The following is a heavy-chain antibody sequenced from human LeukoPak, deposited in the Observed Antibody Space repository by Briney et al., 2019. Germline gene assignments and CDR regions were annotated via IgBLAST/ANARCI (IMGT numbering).Heavy chain of an antibody. CDR1: GYTFTGYY. V-gene: IGHV1-2*02. D-gene: IGHD3-22*01. CDR2: INPNSGGT. CDR3: ARDQMINYYDSSGFDY. Sequence: ASVKVSCKASGYTFTGYYMHWVRQAPGQGLEWMGWINPNSGGTNYAQKFQGRVTMTRDTSISTAYMELSGLRSDDTAVYYCARDQMINYYDSSGFDYWGQGTLVTVSS. J-gene: IGHJ4*02.